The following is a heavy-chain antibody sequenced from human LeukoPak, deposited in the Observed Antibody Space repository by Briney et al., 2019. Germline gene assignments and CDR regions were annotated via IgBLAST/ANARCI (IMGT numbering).Heavy chain of an antibody. Sequence: SGGSLRLSCAASGFTFDDYAMHWVRQAPGKGLEWVSGISWNSGSIGYADSVKGRFTISRDNAKNSLYLQMNSLRAEDTALYYCAKEGGWGKYFQHWGQGTLVTVSS. CDR2: ISWNSGSI. J-gene: IGHJ1*01. CDR3: AKEGGWGKYFQH. CDR1: GFTFDDYA. V-gene: IGHV3-9*01. D-gene: IGHD6-19*01.